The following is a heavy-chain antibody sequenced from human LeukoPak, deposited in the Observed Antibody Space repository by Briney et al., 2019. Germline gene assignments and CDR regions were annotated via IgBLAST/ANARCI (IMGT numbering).Heavy chain of an antibody. CDR2: ISSSAVST. CDR3: AKGRSWLGAFDV. Sequence: PGGSLRLSCVASGFSFKSFAMTWVRQVPGKGLEWVSTISSSAVSTYYADSVKGRFTLSRDISKNTLYLQMDNLRAEDTAIYYCAKGRSWLGAFDVWGQGTMVTVSS. V-gene: IGHV3-23*01. J-gene: IGHJ3*01. D-gene: IGHD6-19*01. CDR1: GFSFKSFA.